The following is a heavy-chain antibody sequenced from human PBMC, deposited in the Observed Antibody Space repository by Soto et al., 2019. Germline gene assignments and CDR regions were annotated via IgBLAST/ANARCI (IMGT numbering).Heavy chain of an antibody. CDR1: GFSLSTSGVG. CDR2: IYWDDDK. J-gene: IGHJ4*02. CDR3: AHLVVAVVTYYFDY. Sequence: QITLKESGPTLVKPTQTLTLTCTFSGFSLSTSGVGVGWIRQPPGKALEWLAFIYWDDDKRYSPSLKSRLTIIKDTSKYQVVLRMTNMDPVDTATYNCAHLVVAVVTYYFDYWGQGTLVTVSA. V-gene: IGHV2-5*02. D-gene: IGHD5-18*01.